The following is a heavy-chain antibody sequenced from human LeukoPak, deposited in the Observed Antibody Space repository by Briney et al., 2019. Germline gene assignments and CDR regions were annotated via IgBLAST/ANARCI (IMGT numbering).Heavy chain of an antibody. CDR3: ARGADYDILTGPYDY. Sequence: PGGSLRLSCAPCGFTLCIYTMNWVRQAPGKGLECVSYIISSSSYIYYPDSVKGRFTISRDNAKNSLYLQMNSLRAEDTAVYYCARGADYDILTGPYDYWGQGTLVTVSS. J-gene: IGHJ4*02. D-gene: IGHD3-9*01. V-gene: IGHV3-21*01. CDR2: IISSSSYI. CDR1: GFTLCIYT.